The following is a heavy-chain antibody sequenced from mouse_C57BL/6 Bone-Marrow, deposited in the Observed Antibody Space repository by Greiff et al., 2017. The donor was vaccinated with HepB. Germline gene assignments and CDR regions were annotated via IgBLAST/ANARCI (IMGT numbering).Heavy chain of an antibody. V-gene: IGHV14-4*01. J-gene: IGHJ2*01. CDR3: AREGYYGSSRGYFDY. CDR1: GFNIKDDY. D-gene: IGHD1-1*01. CDR2: IDPENGDT. Sequence: VQLQQSGAELVRPGASVKLSCTASGFNIKDDYMHWVKQRPEQGLEWIGWIDPENGDTEYASKFQGKATITADTSSNTAYLQLSSLTTEDSAIYYCAREGYYGSSRGYFDYWGQGTTLTVSS.